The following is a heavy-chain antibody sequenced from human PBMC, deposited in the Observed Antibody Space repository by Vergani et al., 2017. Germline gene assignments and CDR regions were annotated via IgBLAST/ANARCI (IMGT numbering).Heavy chain of an antibody. CDR2: IYYSGST. Sequence: QVQLQESGPGLVKPSQTLSLTCTVSGGSISSGDYYWSWIRQPPGKGLEWIGYIYYSGSTYYNPSLKSRVTISVDTSKNQFSLKLSSVTAADTAVYYCARARYYYDSSGLYCFDYWGQGTLVTVSS. CDR1: GGSISSGDYY. J-gene: IGHJ4*02. CDR3: ARARYYYDSSGLYCFDY. V-gene: IGHV4-30-4*01. D-gene: IGHD3-22*01.